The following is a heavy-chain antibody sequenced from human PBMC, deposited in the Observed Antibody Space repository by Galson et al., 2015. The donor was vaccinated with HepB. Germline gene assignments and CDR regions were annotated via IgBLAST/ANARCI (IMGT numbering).Heavy chain of an antibody. Sequence: SVKVSCKASGYTFTSYGISWVRQAPGQGLEWMGWISAYNGNTNYAQKLQGRVTMTTDTSTSTAYMELRSLRSDDTAVYYCARDEGKFVVVPAAIFGPNYYYCGMDVWGQGTTVTVSS. D-gene: IGHD2-2*02. CDR1: GYTFTSYG. V-gene: IGHV1-18*04. J-gene: IGHJ6*02. CDR3: ARDEGKFVVVPAAIFGPNYYYCGMDV. CDR2: ISAYNGNT.